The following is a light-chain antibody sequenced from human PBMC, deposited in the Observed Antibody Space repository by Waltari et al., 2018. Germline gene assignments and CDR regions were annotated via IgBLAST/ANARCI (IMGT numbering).Light chain of an antibody. J-gene: IGLJ3*02. Sequence: QSVLTQPPSASATPGQRVTISCSGSSSNIGSHGVNWYQQLPATAPKLLIYTNNQRPSGVPDRFSGSKSGTSASLAISGLQSEDEADYYCAVWDGSLNGFWVFGGGTKLTVL. CDR2: TNN. CDR3: AVWDGSLNGFWV. CDR1: SSNIGSHG. V-gene: IGLV1-44*01.